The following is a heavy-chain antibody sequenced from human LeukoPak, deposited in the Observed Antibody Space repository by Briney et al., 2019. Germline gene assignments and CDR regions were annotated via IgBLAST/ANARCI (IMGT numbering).Heavy chain of an antibody. D-gene: IGHD1-14*01. CDR3: AKGDKPGY. CDR1: GFIVSSNY. Sequence: PGGSLRLSCVVSGFIVSSNYMSWVRQASGKGLEWVSIIYSSGSTYYADSVKGRFTISRDNSKNTLYLQMNSLRAEDTAVYYCAKGDKPGYWGQGTLITVSS. V-gene: IGHV3-66*01. CDR2: IYSSGST. J-gene: IGHJ4*02.